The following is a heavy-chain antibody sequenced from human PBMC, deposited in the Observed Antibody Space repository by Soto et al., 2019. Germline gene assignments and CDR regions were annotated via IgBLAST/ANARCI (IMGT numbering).Heavy chain of an antibody. J-gene: IGHJ4*02. D-gene: IGHD3-22*01. Sequence: SETLSLTCAVSGGSISSLGYYWSWIRQDPGKGLEWIGHIFHSGNMDYNPSLQSRVTMSVDTSKNQFSLKLSSVTAEDTAVYYCAKPLSPFSSSYIDYWAQGTLVTVSS. CDR3: AKPLSPFSSSYIDY. CDR2: IFHSGNM. V-gene: IGHV4-31*11. CDR1: GGSISSLGYY.